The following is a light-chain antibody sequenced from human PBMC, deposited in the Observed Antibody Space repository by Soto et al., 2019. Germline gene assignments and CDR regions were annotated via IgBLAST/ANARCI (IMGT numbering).Light chain of an antibody. J-gene: IGLJ1*01. CDR2: EVS. CDR3: TSYTTTSNNV. CDR1: SSDVGGYNY. V-gene: IGLV2-14*03. Sequence: QSVLTHPASVSGSPGHAITISCTGTSSDVGGYNYVSWYQQHPGKAPKLMIYEVSNRPSGVSNRFSGSKSGNTASLTISGLQAEEEADYYCTSYTTTSNNVFGTGTKVTXL.